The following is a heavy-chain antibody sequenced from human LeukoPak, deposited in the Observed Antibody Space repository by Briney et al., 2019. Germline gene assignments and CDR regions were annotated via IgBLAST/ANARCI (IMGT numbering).Heavy chain of an antibody. Sequence: PGGCLRLSCAASGFTFSSYAMSWVRQAPGEGLEWVSAISGSGGSTYYADSVKGRFTISRETSTNTLFLQMTSRRAEDTAVYYWASLLREFDRSNWFDPWGQGTLVTVSS. CDR2: ISGSGGST. D-gene: IGHD3-9*01. J-gene: IGHJ5*02. CDR1: GFTFSSYA. V-gene: IGHV3-23*01. CDR3: ASLLREFDRSNWFDP.